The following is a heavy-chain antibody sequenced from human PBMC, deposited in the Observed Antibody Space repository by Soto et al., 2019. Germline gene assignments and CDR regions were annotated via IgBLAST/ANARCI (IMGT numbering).Heavy chain of an antibody. V-gene: IGHV1-18*01. Sequence: SVQFSCNASGYTFNSLGIGWGRQAPVQGLEWMGWISAYNGNTNYAQKLQGRVTMTTDTSTSTAYMELRSLRSDDTAVYYCARDKGGSYPLTFGMDVWGQGTTVTAP. CDR2: ISAYNGNT. J-gene: IGHJ6*02. D-gene: IGHD1-26*01. CDR3: ARDKGGSYPLTFGMDV. CDR1: GYTFNSLG.